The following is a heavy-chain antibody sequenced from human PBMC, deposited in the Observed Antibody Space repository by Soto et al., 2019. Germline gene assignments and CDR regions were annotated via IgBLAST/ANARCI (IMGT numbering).Heavy chain of an antibody. Sequence: SETLSLTCTVSGGSISSGDYYWSWIRQPPGKGLEWIGYICDSGTTHYKASLKSRVTISVDTPKNQFSLKLSSVTAADTAVYYCARVGLGEISDYYYYYGMDVWGQGTTVTVSS. CDR2: ICDSGTT. V-gene: IGHV4-30-4*01. CDR3: ARVGLGEISDYYYYYGMDV. D-gene: IGHD3-16*02. CDR1: GGSISSGDYY. J-gene: IGHJ6*02.